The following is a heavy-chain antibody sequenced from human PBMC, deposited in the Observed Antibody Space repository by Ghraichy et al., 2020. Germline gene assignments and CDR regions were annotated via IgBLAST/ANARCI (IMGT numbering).Heavy chain of an antibody. V-gene: IGHV1-18*01. D-gene: IGHD1-26*01. J-gene: IGHJ6*02. CDR1: GYIFSSSG. Sequence: ASVKVSCKASGYIFSSSGISWVRQAPGQGLEWMAWISIYTGNTKYAQNHHGRVTVTTDTSTSTAYMELTSLRSNDTAVYYCARQMYSGSYYGMDVWGQGTTVTVSS. CDR3: ARQMYSGSYYGMDV. CDR2: ISIYTGNT.